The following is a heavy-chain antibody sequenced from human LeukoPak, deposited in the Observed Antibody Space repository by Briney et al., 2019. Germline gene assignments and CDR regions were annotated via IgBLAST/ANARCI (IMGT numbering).Heavy chain of an antibody. CDR2: IIPILGIA. V-gene: IGHV1-69*04. Sequence: SVKVSCKASGGTFSSYAISWVRQAPGQGLEWMGRIIPILGIANYAQKFQGRVTITADKSTSTAYMELSSLRSEDTAVYYCARYRRPDRRIDDHEGNGMDVWGQGTTVTVSS. CDR1: GGTFSSYA. D-gene: IGHD1-14*01. J-gene: IGHJ6*02. CDR3: ARYRRPDRRIDDHEGNGMDV.